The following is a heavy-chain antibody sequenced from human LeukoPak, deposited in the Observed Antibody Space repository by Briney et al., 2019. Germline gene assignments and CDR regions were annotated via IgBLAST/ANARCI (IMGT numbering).Heavy chain of an antibody. V-gene: IGHV3-11*04. Sequence: AGGSLRLSCAASGFTFSDYYMSWIRQAPGKGLEWVSYISSSGSTIYYADSVKGRFTISRDNAKNSPYLQMNSLRAEDTAVYYCARVGYCSSTSCYGDYYYYYMDVWGKGTTVTVSS. D-gene: IGHD2-2*01. CDR1: GFTFSDYY. CDR3: ARVGYCSSTSCYGDYYYYYMDV. CDR2: ISSSGSTI. J-gene: IGHJ6*03.